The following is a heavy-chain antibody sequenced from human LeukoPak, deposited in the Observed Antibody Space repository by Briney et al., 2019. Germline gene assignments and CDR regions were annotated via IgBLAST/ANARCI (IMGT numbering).Heavy chain of an antibody. V-gene: IGHV3-7*01. CDR3: ARATYSSGWWDYYYYGMDV. D-gene: IGHD6-19*01. CDR2: IKTDGSEK. J-gene: IGHJ6*02. CDR1: GFTFSNYW. Sequence: PGGSLRPSCEGSGFTFSNYWMGWVRQAPGKGLQWVANIKTDGSEKYYVDSVKGRFTISRDNAKNSLYLQMNSLRAEDTAVYYCARATYSSGWWDYYYYGMDVWGQGTTVTVSS.